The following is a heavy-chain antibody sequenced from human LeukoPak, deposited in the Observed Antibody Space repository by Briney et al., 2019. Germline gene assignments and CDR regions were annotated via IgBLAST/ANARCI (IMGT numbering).Heavy chain of an antibody. CDR1: GYTFTSYY. J-gene: IGHJ4*02. D-gene: IGHD1-26*01. CDR3: AREDYSGSYSV. CDR2: INPSGGST. Sequence: ASVKVSCKASGYTFTSYYMHWVRQAPGQGLEWMGIINPSGGSTSYAQKFQGRVTTTRDTSTSTAYMELSSLRSEDTAVYYCAREDYSGSYSVWGQGTLVTVSS. V-gene: IGHV1-46*01.